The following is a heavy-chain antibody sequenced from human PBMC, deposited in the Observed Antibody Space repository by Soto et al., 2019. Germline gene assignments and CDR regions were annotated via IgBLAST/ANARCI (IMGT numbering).Heavy chain of an antibody. CDR3: ARGAFHYDSSGSSGFDP. CDR2: IYHSGST. Sequence: QLQLQESGSGLVKPSQTLSLTCAVSGGSISSGGYSWSWIRQPPGKGLAWIGYIYHSGSTYYNPSLKSRVTISVHRSKNQFSLKLSSVTAADTAVYYCARGAFHYDSSGSSGFDPWGQGTLVTLSS. J-gene: IGHJ5*02. CDR1: GGSISSGGYS. D-gene: IGHD3-22*01. V-gene: IGHV4-30-2*01.